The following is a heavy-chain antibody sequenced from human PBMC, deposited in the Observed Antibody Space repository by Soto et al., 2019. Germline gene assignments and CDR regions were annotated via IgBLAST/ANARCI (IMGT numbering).Heavy chain of an antibody. CDR1: GGSISRGGYF. V-gene: IGHV4-31*03. J-gene: IGHJ2*01. CDR3: ARDNCGGDCYLESVWYFDL. Sequence: SETLSLTCTVSGGSISRGGYFWSWIRQHPGKGLEWIGYIYYSGSTYYNPSLKSRVTISVDTSKNQFSLKLSSVTAADTAVYYCARDNCGGDCYLESVWYFDLWGRVTLVAVS. CDR2: IYYSGST. D-gene: IGHD2-21*01.